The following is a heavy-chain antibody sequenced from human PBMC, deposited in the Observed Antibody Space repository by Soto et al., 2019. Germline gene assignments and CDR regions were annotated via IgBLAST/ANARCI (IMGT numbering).Heavy chain of an antibody. CDR2: IYHSGST. J-gene: IGHJ4*02. CDR1: GGSISSSNW. CDR3: ARGGRYYEILPVY. D-gene: IGHD3-9*01. Sequence: SETLSLTCAVSGGSISSSNWWSWVRQPPGKGLEWIGEIYHSGSTNYNPSLKSRVTISVDEPKNQFSLKLSSVTAADTAVYYCARGGRYYEILPVYWGQGTLGTVSS. V-gene: IGHV4-4*02.